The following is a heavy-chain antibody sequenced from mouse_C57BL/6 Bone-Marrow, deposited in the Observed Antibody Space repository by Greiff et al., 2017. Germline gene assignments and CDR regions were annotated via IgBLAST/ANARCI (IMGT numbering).Heavy chain of an antibody. CDR2: ILPGSGST. V-gene: IGHV1-9*01. Sequence: QVQLQQSGAELMKPGASVKLSCKATGYTFTGYWIEWVKQRPGHGLEWIGEILPGSGSTNYNEKFKSKATLTVDTSSSTAYMQLSSLTSEDSAVYYCARSLYDGSFDYWGQGTTLTVSS. CDR1: GYTFTGYW. CDR3: ARSLYDGSFDY. J-gene: IGHJ2*01. D-gene: IGHD2-12*01.